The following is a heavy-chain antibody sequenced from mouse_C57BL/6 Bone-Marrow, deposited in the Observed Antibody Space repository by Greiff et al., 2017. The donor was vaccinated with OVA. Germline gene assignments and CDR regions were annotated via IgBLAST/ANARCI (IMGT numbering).Heavy chain of an antibody. D-gene: IGHD2-2*01. J-gene: IGHJ3*01. CDR1: GYTFTSYW. Sequence: QVQLQQSGAELVKPGASVKLSCKASGYTFTSYWMHWVKQRPGHGLEWIGDIYPGGGYTNYNEKFKGKATLTADKSSSTAYMQFSSLTSEDSAIYYCARYGGYDGAWFAYWGQGTLVTVSA. CDR2: IYPGGGYT. V-gene: IGHV1-63*01. CDR3: ARYGGYDGAWFAY.